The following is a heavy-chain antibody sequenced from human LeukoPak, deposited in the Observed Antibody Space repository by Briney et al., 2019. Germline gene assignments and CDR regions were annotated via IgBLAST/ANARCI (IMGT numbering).Heavy chain of an antibody. Sequence: GGSLRLSCAASGFTFSSYSMNWVRQAPGKGLEWVSYISSSSSTIYYADSVKGRFTISRDNAKNSLYLQMNSLRAEDTAVYYCAREDVWGSYPFDYWGQGTLVTVFS. J-gene: IGHJ4*02. CDR1: GFTFSSYS. CDR3: AREDVWGSYPFDY. D-gene: IGHD3-16*01. V-gene: IGHV3-48*01. CDR2: ISSSSSTI.